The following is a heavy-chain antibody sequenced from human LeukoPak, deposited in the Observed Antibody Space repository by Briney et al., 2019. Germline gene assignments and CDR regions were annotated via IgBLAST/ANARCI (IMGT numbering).Heavy chain of an antibody. D-gene: IGHD6-19*01. V-gene: IGHV3-23*01. Sequence: GESLSLSCSASGSTFSNFAVSWVRQAPGKALEWVSSISDSGAYTYYADSVKGRLTVSRDNSKKTIYLQMNSLRVDDTAVYFCAKGAQSSAVDYWGQGTLVTVSS. J-gene: IGHJ4*02. CDR3: AKGAQSSAVDY. CDR2: ISDSGAYT. CDR1: GSTFSNFA.